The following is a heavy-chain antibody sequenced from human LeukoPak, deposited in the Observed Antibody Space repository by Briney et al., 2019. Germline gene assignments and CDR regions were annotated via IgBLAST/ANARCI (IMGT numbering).Heavy chain of an antibody. J-gene: IGHJ3*02. CDR2: INPSGGST. CDR1: GYTFTSYY. CDR3: ARDPQPSITMIVVVIPDYAFDI. Sequence: GASVKVSCKASGYTFTSYYMHWVRQAPGQGLEWMGIINPSGGSTSYAQKFQGRVTMTRDTSTSTVYMELSSLRSEDTAVYYCARDPQPSITMIVVVIPDYAFDIWGQGTMVTVSS. V-gene: IGHV1-46*01. D-gene: IGHD3-22*01.